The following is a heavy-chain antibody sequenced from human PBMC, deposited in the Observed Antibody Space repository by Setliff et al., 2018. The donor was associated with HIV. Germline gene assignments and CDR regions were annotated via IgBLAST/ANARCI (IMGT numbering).Heavy chain of an antibody. CDR1: GDTFSTYA. Sequence: SVKVSCKASGDTFSTYAITWVRQAPGQGLEWMGGIIPLVTIANYAQEFQGRVTISRDTSASTAHMELSSLRPEDTAVYYCARVRLYNTALDYWGQGTLVTVSS. CDR2: IIPLVTIA. D-gene: IGHD3-3*01. V-gene: IGHV1-69*10. J-gene: IGHJ4*02. CDR3: ARVRLYNTALDY.